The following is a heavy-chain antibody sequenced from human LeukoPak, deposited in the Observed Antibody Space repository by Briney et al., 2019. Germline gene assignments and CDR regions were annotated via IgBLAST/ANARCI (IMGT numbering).Heavy chain of an antibody. J-gene: IGHJ2*01. CDR2: FDPEDGET. Sequence: GASVKVSCKVSGYTLTELSMHWVRQAPGKGLEWMGGFDPEDGETIYAQKFQGRATMTEDTSTDTAYMELSSLRSEDTAVYYCATVTMIQYWYFDLWGRGTLVTVSS. CDR3: ATVTMIQYWYFDL. CDR1: GYTLTELS. V-gene: IGHV1-24*01. D-gene: IGHD3-22*01.